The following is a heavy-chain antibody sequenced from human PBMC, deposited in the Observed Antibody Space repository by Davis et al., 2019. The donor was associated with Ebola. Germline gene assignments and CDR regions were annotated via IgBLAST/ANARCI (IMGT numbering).Heavy chain of an antibody. Sequence: ASVKVSCKASGYTFTSYAMHWVRQAPGQRLEWMGWINAGNGNTKYSQKFQGRVTITRDTSASTAYMELGSLRSEDTAVYYCARATTVSTNWFDPWGQGTLVTVSS. CDR3: ARATTVSTNWFDP. V-gene: IGHV1-3*01. D-gene: IGHD4-11*01. J-gene: IGHJ5*02. CDR2: INAGNGNT. CDR1: GYTFTSYA.